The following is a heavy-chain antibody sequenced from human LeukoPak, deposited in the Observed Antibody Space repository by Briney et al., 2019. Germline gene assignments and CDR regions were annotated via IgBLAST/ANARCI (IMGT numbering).Heavy chain of an antibody. J-gene: IGHJ6*03. V-gene: IGHV1-2*02. D-gene: IGHD1-26*01. CDR2: INPNSGGT. CDR1: GYTFTGYY. CDR3: ARAQGSYYHYYKDV. Sequence: ASVKVSCKASGYTFTGYYMHWVRQAPGQGLEWMGWINPNSGGTNYAQKFQGRVTMTRDTSISTAYMELSRLRSEDTAVYYCARAQGSYYHYYKDVWGKGTTVTVSS.